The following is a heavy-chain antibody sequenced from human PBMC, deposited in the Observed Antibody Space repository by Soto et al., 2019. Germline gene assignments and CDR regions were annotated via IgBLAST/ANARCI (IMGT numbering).Heavy chain of an antibody. CDR3: ARDQVPADLLAWLDP. D-gene: IGHD2-2*01. Sequence: SETLSLTCTVSGGSISSYYWSWIRQPPGKGLEWIGYIYYSGSTNYNPSLKSRVTISVDTSKNQFSLKLSSVTAADTAVYYCARDQVPADLLAWLDPGRQGTLVTVS. J-gene: IGHJ5*02. CDR2: IYYSGST. V-gene: IGHV4-59*01. CDR1: GGSISSYY.